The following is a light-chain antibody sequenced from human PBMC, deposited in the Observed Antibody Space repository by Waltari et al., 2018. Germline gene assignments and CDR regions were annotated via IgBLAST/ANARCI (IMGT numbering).Light chain of an antibody. J-gene: IGLJ1*01. CDR1: NSDVGAYNY. CDR2: EVT. Sequence: QSVLTQPTSATGSPGQSVTISCTGTNSDVGAYNYVYWYQQHPGKVPKLLIYEVTKRPSGVPDRFSGSKSGNTASLTVSGLQADDEADYYCSSYAHNNHFVFGTGTKVTVL. V-gene: IGLV2-8*01. CDR3: SSYAHNNHFV.